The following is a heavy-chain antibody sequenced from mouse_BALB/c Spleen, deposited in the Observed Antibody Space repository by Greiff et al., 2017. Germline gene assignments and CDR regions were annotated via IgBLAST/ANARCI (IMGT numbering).Heavy chain of an antibody. Sequence: VQLQQSGPELVKPGASVKISCKASGYSFTGYFMNWVKQSHGKSLEWIGRINPYNGDTYYNQKFKGKATLTVDKSSSTAHMELLSLTSEDSAVYYGRTVYDYGSSDAMDYWGQGTSVTVSS. CDR3: RTVYDYGSSDAMDY. CDR2: INPYNGDT. J-gene: IGHJ4*01. CDR1: GYSFTGYF. V-gene: IGHV1-37*01. D-gene: IGHD1-1*01.